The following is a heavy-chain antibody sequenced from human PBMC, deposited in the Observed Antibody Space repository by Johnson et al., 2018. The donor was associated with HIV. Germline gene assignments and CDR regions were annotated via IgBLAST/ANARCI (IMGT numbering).Heavy chain of an antibody. Sequence: QVQLVESGGGLVKPGGSLRLSCVASGFTFSDYYMSWIRQAPGKGLEWVSYISGSGSYRDYSDSVKGRFTISRDNAKNSLYLQVSSLRAEDTAVYYCARDEDGFYLWGQGTRVTVSS. J-gene: IGHJ3*01. CDR1: GFTFSDYY. V-gene: IGHV3-11*01. CDR2: ISGSGSYR. CDR3: ARDEDGFYL.